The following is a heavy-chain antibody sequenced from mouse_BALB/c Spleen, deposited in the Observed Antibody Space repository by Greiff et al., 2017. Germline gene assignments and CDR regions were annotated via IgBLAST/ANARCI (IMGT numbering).Heavy chain of an antibody. CDR2: ISSGGSYT. J-gene: IGHJ3*01. CDR3: ARGTPY. D-gene: IGHD3-3*01. CDR1: GFTFSSYA. V-gene: IGHV5-9-3*01. Sequence: DVKLQESGGGLVKPGGSLKLSCAASGFTFSSYAMSWVRQTPEKRLEWVATISSGGSYTYYPDSVKGRFTISRDNAKNTLYLQMSSLRSEDTAMYYCARGTPYWGQGTLVTVSA.